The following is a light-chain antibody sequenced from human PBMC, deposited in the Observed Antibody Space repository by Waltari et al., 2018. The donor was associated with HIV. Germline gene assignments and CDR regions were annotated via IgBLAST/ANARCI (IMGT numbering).Light chain of an antibody. V-gene: IGLV2-14*01. CDR2: EVS. CDR1: SSDVAGSNY. CDR3: SSYTSSSTPHVV. Sequence: QSALTQPASVSGSPGQSLTISCTGTSSDVAGSNYVSSYQQHPGKAPKLMIYEVSNRPSGVSNRFSGSKSGNTASLTISGLQAEDEADYYCSSYTSSSTPHVVFGGGTKLTVL. J-gene: IGLJ2*01.